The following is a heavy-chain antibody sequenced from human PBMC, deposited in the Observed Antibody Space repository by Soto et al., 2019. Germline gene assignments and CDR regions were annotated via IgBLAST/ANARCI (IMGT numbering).Heavy chain of an antibody. V-gene: IGHV4-59*01. CDR3: AKDSRVYYHDSSGRFGL. Sequence: NPSETLSLTCTVSGGSISSYYWSWIRQAPGKGLEWIGYIHYSGSTNYKPSLKSRVTMSVDTSKNQFSLNLASVTAADTAVYYCAKDSRVYYHDSSGRFGLWGQGTLVTVS. D-gene: IGHD3-22*01. J-gene: IGHJ5*02. CDR1: GGSISSYY. CDR2: IHYSGST.